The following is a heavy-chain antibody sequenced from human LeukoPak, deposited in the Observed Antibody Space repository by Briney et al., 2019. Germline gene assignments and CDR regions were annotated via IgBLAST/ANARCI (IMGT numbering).Heavy chain of an antibody. V-gene: IGHV3-21*01. Sequence: PGGSLRLSCAGSGFTFSSYSMIWVRQAPGKRLEWVSSIRGDSSETRHAGSVMGRFTISRDNAKKSLYLQMNTLRAEDTAVYYCARGHFGVVLDYWGQGTLVTVSS. CDR1: GFTFSSYS. CDR2: IRGDSSET. J-gene: IGHJ4*02. D-gene: IGHD3-3*01. CDR3: ARGHFGVVLDY.